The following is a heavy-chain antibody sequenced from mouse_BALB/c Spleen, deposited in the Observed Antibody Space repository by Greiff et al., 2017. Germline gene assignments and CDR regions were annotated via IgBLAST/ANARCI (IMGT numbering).Heavy chain of an antibody. J-gene: IGHJ1*01. D-gene: IGHD1-1*01. V-gene: IGHV3-2*02. CDR1: GYSITSDYA. CDR2: ISYSGST. Sequence: EVKLVESGPGLVKPSQSLSLTCTVTGYSITSDYAWNWIRQFPGNKLEWMGYISYSGSTSYNPSLKSRISITRDTSKNQFFLQLNSVTTEDTATYYCARAVGRYFDGWGAGTTVTVSS. CDR3: ARAVGRYFDG.